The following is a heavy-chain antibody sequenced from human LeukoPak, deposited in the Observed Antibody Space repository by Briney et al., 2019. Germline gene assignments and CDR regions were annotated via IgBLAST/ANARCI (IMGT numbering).Heavy chain of an antibody. D-gene: IGHD5-12*01. J-gene: IGHJ4*02. Sequence: SETLSLTCTVSGGSISSSSYYWSWVRQPPGKGLEWIGYVYYSGSTNYNPSLKSRVTMSVDTSKNQFSLKLDSVTAADTAVYYCARDPAAYGGYGYYFELWGQGILVTVSS. CDR3: ARDPAAYGGYGYYFEL. CDR2: VYYSGST. V-gene: IGHV4-61*01. CDR1: GGSISSSSYY.